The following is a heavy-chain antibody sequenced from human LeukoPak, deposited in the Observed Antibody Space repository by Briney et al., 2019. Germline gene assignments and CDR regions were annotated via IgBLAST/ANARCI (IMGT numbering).Heavy chain of an antibody. Sequence: SETLSLTCTVSGGSISSYYWSWIRQPPGKGLEWIGYIYYSGSTNYNPSLKSRVTISVDTSKNQFSLKLSSVTAADTAVYHCARCSSGWYRSFDYWGQGTLVTVSS. CDR1: GGSISSYY. V-gene: IGHV4-59*01. CDR3: ARCSSGWYRSFDY. J-gene: IGHJ4*02. CDR2: IYYSGST. D-gene: IGHD6-19*01.